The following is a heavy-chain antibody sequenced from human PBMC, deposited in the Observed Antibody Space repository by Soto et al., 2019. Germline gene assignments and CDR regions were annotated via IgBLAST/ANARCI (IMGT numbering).Heavy chain of an antibody. J-gene: IGHJ4*02. V-gene: IGHV3-30*18. CDR2: ISYDGSNK. CDR3: AKGLRFLDYFDY. CDR1: GFTFRSYG. D-gene: IGHD3-3*01. Sequence: GGSLRLSCAASGFTFRSYGMHWVRQAPGKGLEWVAVISYDGSNKYYADSVKGRFTISRDNSKNTLYLQMNSLRAEDTAVYYCAKGLRFLDYFDYWGQGTLVTVS.